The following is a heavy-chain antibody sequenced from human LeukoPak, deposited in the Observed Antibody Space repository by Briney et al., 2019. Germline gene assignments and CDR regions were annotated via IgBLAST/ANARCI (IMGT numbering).Heavy chain of an antibody. CDR2: ISSSSSYI. D-gene: IGHD6-13*01. V-gene: IGHV3-21*01. CDR1: GFTFSSYS. J-gene: IGHJ4*02. CDR3: ARELYSSSWSKPLDY. Sequence: GGSLRLSCAASGFTFSSYSMNWVRQAPGKGLEWVSSISSSSSYIYYADSLKGRFTISRDNAKNSLYLQMNSLRAEDTAVYYCARELYSSSWSKPLDYWGQGTLVTVSS.